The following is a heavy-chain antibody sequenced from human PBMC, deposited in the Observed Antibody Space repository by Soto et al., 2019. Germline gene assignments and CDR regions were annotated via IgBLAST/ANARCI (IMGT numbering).Heavy chain of an antibody. J-gene: IGHJ6*02. CDR3: ARCASWTTLTLYYYYYYGMDV. Sequence: SETLSLTCAVYVGAFSGYYWSWIRQPPGKGLEWIGEINHSGSTNYNPSLKRRVTISVETSKNQFSLKLSSATAADPAVSYCARCASWTTLTLYYYYYYGMDVWGQGTTVTVSS. CDR1: VGAFSGYY. CDR2: INHSGST. V-gene: IGHV4-34*01. D-gene: IGHD4-17*01.